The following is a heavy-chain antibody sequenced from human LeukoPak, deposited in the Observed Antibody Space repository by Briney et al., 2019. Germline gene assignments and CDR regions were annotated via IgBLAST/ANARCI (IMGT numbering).Heavy chain of an antibody. D-gene: IGHD4-17*01. CDR3: ARDLGSSTVTTAFDY. Sequence: GGSLRLSCAASGFTFSRYSMNWVRQAPGKGLEWLSYISRTGNTIYYRDSVKGRFTISRDNANNQLHLQMDNLRAEDTAVYFCARDLGSSTVTTAFDYWGQGTLVTVSS. CDR2: ISRTGNTI. J-gene: IGHJ4*02. CDR1: GFTFSRYS. V-gene: IGHV3-48*04.